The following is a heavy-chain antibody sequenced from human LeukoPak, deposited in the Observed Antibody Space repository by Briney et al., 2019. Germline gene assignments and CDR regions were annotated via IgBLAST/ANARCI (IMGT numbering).Heavy chain of an antibody. Sequence: ASVKVSCKASGYTFTGYYMHWVRQAPGQGLEWMGWINPNSGGTNYAQKFQGRVTMTRDTSISTAYMELSRLRFDDTAVYYCARSRYSSSWHHGNWFDPWGQGTLVTVSS. V-gene: IGHV1-2*02. J-gene: IGHJ5*02. CDR1: GYTFTGYY. CDR2: INPNSGGT. CDR3: ARSRYSSSWHHGNWFDP. D-gene: IGHD6-13*01.